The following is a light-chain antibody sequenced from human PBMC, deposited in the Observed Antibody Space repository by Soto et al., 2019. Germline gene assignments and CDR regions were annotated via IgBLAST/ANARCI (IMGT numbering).Light chain of an antibody. CDR1: QSVSSN. J-gene: IGKJ4*01. CDR3: QQRSTWPLT. Sequence: EIVLTQSPATLSLSPGERATLSCRASQSVSSNLAWYQQKPGQAPRLLIYDASDRATGIPARFSGSGSGTDFSLTISSLEPEDLAVYYCQQRSTWPLTFGGGTKVDIK. V-gene: IGKV3-11*01. CDR2: DAS.